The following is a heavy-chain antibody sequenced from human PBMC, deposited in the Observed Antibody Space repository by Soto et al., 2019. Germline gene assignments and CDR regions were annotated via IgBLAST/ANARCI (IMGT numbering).Heavy chain of an antibody. J-gene: IGHJ6*02. CDR3: ARDFRSSWPYYYYGMDV. D-gene: IGHD6-13*01. CDR1: GGSISSYY. Sequence: QVQLQESGPGLVKPSETLSLTCTVSGGSISSYYWSWIRQPPGKGLEWIGYIYYSGSTNYNPSLKSRVTISVDTSKNQFSLKLSSVTAADTAVYYCARDFRSSWPYYYYGMDVWVQGTTVTVSS. CDR2: IYYSGST. V-gene: IGHV4-59*01.